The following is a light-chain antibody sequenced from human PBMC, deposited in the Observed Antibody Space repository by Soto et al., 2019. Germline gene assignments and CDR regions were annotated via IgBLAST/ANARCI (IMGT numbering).Light chain of an antibody. CDR2: NVN. V-gene: IGLV2-14*03. J-gene: IGLJ1*01. CDR1: SSDVGGYNY. CDR3: SSYATTSTLYV. Sequence: ALTQPASVSGSPGQSITISCTGTSSDVGGYNYVSWYQQHPGKVPKLIIYNVNDRPSGISNRFSGSKSGNTASLTISGLQTEDEADYYCSSYATTSTLYVFGTGTKLTVL.